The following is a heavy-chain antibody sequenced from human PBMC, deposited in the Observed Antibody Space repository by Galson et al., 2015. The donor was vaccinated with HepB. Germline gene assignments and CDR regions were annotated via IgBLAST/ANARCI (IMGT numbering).Heavy chain of an antibody. V-gene: IGHV4-31*03. D-gene: IGHD4-17*01. Sequence: LSLTCTVSGGSIRSGDYYWSWIRQHPGKGLEWIGNILKSGFTYYNPSLKSRVIISIDTSKEQVYLTLASVTPADTAVYFCARGVTTATRSYWYFDLWGRGTLVTVSS. J-gene: IGHJ2*01. CDR2: ILKSGFT. CDR3: ARGVTTATRSYWYFDL. CDR1: GGSIRSGDYY.